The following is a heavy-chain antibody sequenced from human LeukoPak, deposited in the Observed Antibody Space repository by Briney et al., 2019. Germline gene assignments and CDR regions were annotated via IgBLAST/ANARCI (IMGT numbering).Heavy chain of an antibody. D-gene: IGHD1-26*01. CDR2: INSHGGDI. CDR3: EGDYGTLGDY. CDR1: GFTFSNYW. V-gene: IGHV3-74*01. Sequence: GGSLRLSCAASGFTFSNYWMHWVRQAPGKGLVWVSRINSHGGDINYADSVKGRFTISRDNAKNTLYLQMNSLRAEDTAVYYCEGDYGTLGDYWGRGILVPVSS. J-gene: IGHJ4*02.